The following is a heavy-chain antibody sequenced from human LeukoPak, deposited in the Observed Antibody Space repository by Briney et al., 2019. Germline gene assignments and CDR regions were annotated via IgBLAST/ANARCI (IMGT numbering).Heavy chain of an antibody. CDR2: FYYSGST. V-gene: IGHV4-59*01. CDR3: ARGLVGGAPKLAY. Sequence: ETLSLTCTVSGGPITTYYWGWIRQPPGKGLEWFGYFYYSGSTNYNPSLKRRLTISVDTSKNQFCLKLSSVTAPDTAVYYCARGLVGGAPKLAYWGQGTLLTLPS. J-gene: IGHJ4*02. CDR1: GGPITTYY. D-gene: IGHD1-26*01.